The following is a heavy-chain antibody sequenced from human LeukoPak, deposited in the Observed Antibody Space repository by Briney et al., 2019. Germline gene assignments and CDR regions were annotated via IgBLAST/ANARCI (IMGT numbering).Heavy chain of an antibody. V-gene: IGHV4-4*07. CDR3: ARDGLYSYGYSYFDY. CDR2: FHITGST. D-gene: IGHD5-18*01. CDR1: GGSISSYH. Sequence: SETLSLTCTVSGGSISSYHWSWIRQPAGKGLEWIGRFHITGSTNYNPSLNSRVPMSTDTSKNQFSLQLSSVTAADTAVYYCARDGLYSYGYSYFDYWGQGTLVTVFS. J-gene: IGHJ4*02.